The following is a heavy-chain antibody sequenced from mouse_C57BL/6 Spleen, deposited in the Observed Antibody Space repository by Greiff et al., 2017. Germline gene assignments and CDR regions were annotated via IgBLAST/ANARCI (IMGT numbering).Heavy chain of an antibody. D-gene: IGHD3-2*02. V-gene: IGHV8-12*01. J-gene: IGHJ4*01. CDR2: LSWDDDK. CDR1: GFSLSTSCMG. Sequence: QVTLKVCGPGILQSSQTLSLTCSFSGFSLSTSCMGVSWIRQPSGQGLEWLAHLSWDDDKRYNPSLKSRPTLSQDTSRNQVFLKITSVDTADTATYYCARRTAQALCAMDYWGQGTSVTVSS. CDR3: ARRTAQALCAMDY.